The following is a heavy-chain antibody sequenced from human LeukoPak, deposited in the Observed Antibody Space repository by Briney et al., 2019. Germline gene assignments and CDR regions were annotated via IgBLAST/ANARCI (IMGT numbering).Heavy chain of an antibody. CDR1: GYTFTSYY. J-gene: IGHJ4*02. CDR2: INPSGGST. Sequence: ASVKVSCKASGYTFTSYYMHWVRQAPGQGLEWMGIINPSGGSTSYAQKFQGRVTMTRDMSTSTVYMKLSSLRSEDTAVYYCARAQTMVRGVTDYWGQGTLVTVSS. D-gene: IGHD3-10*01. CDR3: ARAQTMVRGVTDY. V-gene: IGHV1-46*01.